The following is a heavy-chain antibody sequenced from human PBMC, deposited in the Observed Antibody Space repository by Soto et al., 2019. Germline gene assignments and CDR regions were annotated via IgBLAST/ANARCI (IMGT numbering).Heavy chain of an antibody. CDR2: IDPSDSYT. J-gene: IGHJ3*02. D-gene: IGHD2-21*02. CDR3: ARFVVVTEGAFDI. V-gene: IGHV5-10-1*01. CDR1: GYSFTSYW. Sequence: GESLKISCKGSGYSFTSYWISWVRQMPGKGLEWMGRIDPSDSYTNYSPSFQGHVTILADKSISTAYLQWSSLKASDTAMYYCARFVVVTEGAFDIWGQGTMVTVSS.